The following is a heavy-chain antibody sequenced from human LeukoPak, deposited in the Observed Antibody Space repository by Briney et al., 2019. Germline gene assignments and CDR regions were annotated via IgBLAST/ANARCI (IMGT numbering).Heavy chain of an antibody. CDR1: GYDFTKYA. D-gene: IGHD5-12*01. J-gene: IGHJ4*02. CDR3: ARDRGYSGYDYDY. V-gene: IGHV1-3*03. CDR2: IDAGNGRT. Sequence: ASVKVSCKASGYDFTKYAVQWVRQAPGQRLEWMGWIDAGNGRTKYSQDFQGRVTITRDTSASMAYMELSSLRAEDTAVYYCARDRGYSGYDYDYWGQGTLVTVSS.